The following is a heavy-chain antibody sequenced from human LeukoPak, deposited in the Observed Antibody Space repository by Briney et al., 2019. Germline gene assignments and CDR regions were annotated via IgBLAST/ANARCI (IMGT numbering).Heavy chain of an antibody. V-gene: IGHV2-5*01. CDR3: AHRGYYFDY. J-gene: IGHJ4*02. CDR1: GFSLSISGVG. CDR2: IYWNDDK. Sequence: SGPTLVNPTQTLTLTCTLSGFSLSISGVGVGWIRQPPGKALERLALIYWNDDKRYSPSLKSRLTITKDTSKNQVVLTMTNMDPVDTATYYCAHRGYYFDYWGQGTLGTVSS.